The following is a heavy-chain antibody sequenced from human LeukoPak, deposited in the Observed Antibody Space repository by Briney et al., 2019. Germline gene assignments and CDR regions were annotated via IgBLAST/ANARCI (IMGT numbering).Heavy chain of an antibody. CDR3: VRCGRRANDQPFDV. Sequence: GGSLRLSCEVSGFTFSNYWMMWVRQAPGKGLEWVASIDEDGSETNYVDSVTGQFTVSRDHAKNSLFLQMNSLRAEDTAVYYCVRCGRRANDQPFDVWGQGTMVTVSS. CDR2: IDEDGSET. J-gene: IGHJ3*01. D-gene: IGHD1-1*01. CDR1: GFTFSNYW. V-gene: IGHV3-7*01.